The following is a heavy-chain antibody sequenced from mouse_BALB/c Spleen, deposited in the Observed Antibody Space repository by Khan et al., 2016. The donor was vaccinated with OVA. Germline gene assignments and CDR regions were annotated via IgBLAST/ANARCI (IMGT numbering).Heavy chain of an antibody. J-gene: IGHJ1*01. V-gene: IGHV1-53*01. CDR2: INPSNGGT. D-gene: IGHD1-1*01. CDR1: GYTFTRYY. Sequence: QVRLQQSGTELVKPAASVKLSCKTSGYTFTRYYMYWVKQRPGQGLEWLGEINPSNGGTNFTDKFKSKATLTVDKLSSTAYMQLSSLTSEDSAVYYCTRRDDYDSSHRYFDVWGGGTTITVSS. CDR3: TRRDDYDSSHRYFDV.